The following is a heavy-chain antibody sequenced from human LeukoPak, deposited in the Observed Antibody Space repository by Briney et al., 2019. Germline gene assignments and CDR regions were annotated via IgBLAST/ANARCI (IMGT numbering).Heavy chain of an antibody. CDR1: GFTFSSFA. V-gene: IGHV3-23*01. D-gene: IGHD2-2*02. CDR2: ISGSGGST. Sequence: GGSLRLSCAASGFTFSSFAMSWVRQPQGKGLEWVSAISGSGGSTYYADSVKGRFTISRDNSKNTLYLQMNSLRAEDTAVYYCAKMGYCSSTSCHMNWFDPWGQGTLATVSS. J-gene: IGHJ5*02. CDR3: AKMGYCSSTSCHMNWFDP.